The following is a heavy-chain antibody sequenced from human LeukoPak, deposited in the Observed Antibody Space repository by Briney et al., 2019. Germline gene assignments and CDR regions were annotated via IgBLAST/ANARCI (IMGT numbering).Heavy chain of an antibody. D-gene: IGHD2-2*01. CDR2: IYTSGST. CDR3: ARVRYQGFDP. Sequence: SETLSLTCAVSGGSISRYYWSWIRQPAGRGLEWIGHIYTSGSTNYNPSLRSRVTMSIDMSENQFSLRLNSVAAADTAIYYCARVRYQGFDPWGQGTLATVSS. CDR1: GGSISRYY. V-gene: IGHV4-4*07. J-gene: IGHJ5*02.